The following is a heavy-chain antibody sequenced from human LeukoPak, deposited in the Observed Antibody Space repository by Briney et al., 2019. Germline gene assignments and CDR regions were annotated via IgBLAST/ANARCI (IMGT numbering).Heavy chain of an antibody. Sequence: GGSLRLSCAASGFIFINYAMNWARQAPGKGLEWVSDIDNDGTNTYYTDSVRGRFTISRDNSKNTLYLQMDSLRAEDTALYYCAKSGGRWSHFDYWGQGILVTVSS. CDR3: AKSGGRWSHFDY. D-gene: IGHD3-3*01. CDR1: GFIFINYA. CDR2: IDNDGTNT. J-gene: IGHJ4*02. V-gene: IGHV3-23*03.